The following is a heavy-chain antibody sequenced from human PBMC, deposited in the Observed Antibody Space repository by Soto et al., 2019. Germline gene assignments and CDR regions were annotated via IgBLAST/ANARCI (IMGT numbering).Heavy chain of an antibody. J-gene: IGHJ6*02. Sequence: KTSETLSLTCTVSGGSISSGDYYWSWIRQPPGKGLEWIGHIYYRGSAYYTPSLKSRVIISTDTSKNQISLKLSSVTAADTAVYFCATALRVPVDMGGYYYYAMDVCGHGTTVTVSS. D-gene: IGHD1-26*01. CDR2: IYYRGSA. CDR3: ATALRVPVDMGGYYYYAMDV. CDR1: GGSISSGDYY. V-gene: IGHV4-30-4*01.